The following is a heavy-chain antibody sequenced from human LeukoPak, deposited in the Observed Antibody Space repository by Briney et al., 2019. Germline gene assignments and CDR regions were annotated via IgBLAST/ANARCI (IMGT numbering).Heavy chain of an antibody. CDR2: INPNSGGT. CDR3: ARAVNYDLWSGSGNWFDP. CDR1: GYTFTGYY. D-gene: IGHD3-3*01. Sequence: ASVKVSCKASGYTFTGYYMHWVRQAPGQGLEWMGRINPNSGGTNYAQKFQGRVTMTRDTSISTAYMELSRLRSDDTAVYYCARAVNYDLWSGSGNWFDPWGQGTLVTVSS. V-gene: IGHV1-2*06. J-gene: IGHJ5*02.